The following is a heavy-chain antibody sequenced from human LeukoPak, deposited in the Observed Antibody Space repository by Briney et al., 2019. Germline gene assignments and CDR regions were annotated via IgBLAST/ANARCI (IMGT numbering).Heavy chain of an antibody. V-gene: IGHV3-23*01. D-gene: IGHD3/OR15-3a*01. CDR1: GFTFSSYA. Sequence: GGSLRLSCAASGFTFSSYAMGWVRQAPGKALEWVSALSDSGGSTYYVDSVKGRFTISRDNSKNTLYLQMHSLRAEDTAVYYCAKVATWTHFDYWGQGTLVTVSS. CDR3: AKVATWTHFDY. J-gene: IGHJ4*02. CDR2: LSDSGGST.